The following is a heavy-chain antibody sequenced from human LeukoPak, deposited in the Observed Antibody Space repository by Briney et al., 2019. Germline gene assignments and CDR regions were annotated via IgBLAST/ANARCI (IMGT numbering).Heavy chain of an antibody. J-gene: IGHJ6*02. CDR1: GYTFTSYD. CDR3: ARIRITMVRGVIITDYGMDV. Sequence: ASVKVSCKASGYTFTSYDINWVRQATGQGLEWMGWMNPNSGNTGYAQKFQDRVTMTRNTSISAAYMELSSLRSEDTAVYYCARIRITMVRGVIITDYGMDVWGQGTTVTVSS. D-gene: IGHD3-10*01. CDR2: MNPNSGNT. V-gene: IGHV1-8*01.